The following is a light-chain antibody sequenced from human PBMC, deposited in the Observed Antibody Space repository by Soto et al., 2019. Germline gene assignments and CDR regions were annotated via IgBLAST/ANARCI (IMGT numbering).Light chain of an antibody. J-gene: IGKJ3*01. V-gene: IGKV1-39*01. CDR3: QQTSSAPFT. CDR1: QNINTY. CDR2: DAA. Sequence: DIQMTQSPYSLSAAVGDRVTIACRASQNINTYLNWYQQKPGKAPKLLMFDAASLQSGVPSRFSGSVSRTDFTLTITSLQPEDFATYYGQQTSSAPFTFGPGTKVDIK.